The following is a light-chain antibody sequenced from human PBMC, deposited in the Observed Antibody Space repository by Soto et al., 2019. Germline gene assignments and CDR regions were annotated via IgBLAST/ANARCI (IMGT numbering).Light chain of an antibody. V-gene: IGKV3D-20*02. J-gene: IGKJ1*01. Sequence: EILLTQSRGTLSLSPGERATRSWMAIQSVSSSYLAWYQQKPGQDPRILIYDKSKRATGIQARFSGSGFGTDYTLTISSLEPDDFAVYYCQQRSHWPTFGTGPKVDIK. CDR1: QSVSSSY. CDR3: QQRSHWPT. CDR2: DKS.